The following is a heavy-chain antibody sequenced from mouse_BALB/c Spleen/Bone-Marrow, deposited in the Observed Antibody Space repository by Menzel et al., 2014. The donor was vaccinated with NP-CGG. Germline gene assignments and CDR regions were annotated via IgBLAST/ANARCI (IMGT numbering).Heavy chain of an antibody. CDR3: TRKYGPLYYFDY. J-gene: IGHJ2*01. V-gene: IGHV1-69*02. CDR2: IYPSDSYT. CDR1: GYTFTSYW. D-gene: IGHD2-10*02. Sequence: QVQLQQSGAELVRPGASVKLSCKASGYTFTSYWINWVKQRPGQGLEWIGNIYPSDSYTNYNQEFKDKATLTVDKSSSTAYMQLSSPTSEDSAVYYCTRKYGPLYYFDYWGQGTTLTVSS.